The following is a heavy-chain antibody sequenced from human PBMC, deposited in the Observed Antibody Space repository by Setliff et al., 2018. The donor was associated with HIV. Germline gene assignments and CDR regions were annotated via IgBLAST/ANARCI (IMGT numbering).Heavy chain of an antibody. D-gene: IGHD3-10*01. V-gene: IGHV4-28*01. CDR2: IYKGEST. J-gene: IGHJ2*01. CDR3: ARSALWFGEADWYFDL. Sequence: SETLSLTCAVSGYSVSSSYWWGWIRQPPGKGLEWIGWIGYIYKGESTYYNPSLKSRVTMSVDTSKNHFSLKLRSVTAVDTAVYYCARSALWFGEADWYFDLWGRGALVTVSS. CDR1: GYSVSSSYW.